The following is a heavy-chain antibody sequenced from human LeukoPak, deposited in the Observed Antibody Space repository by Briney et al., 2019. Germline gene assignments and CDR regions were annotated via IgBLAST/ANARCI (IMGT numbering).Heavy chain of an antibody. J-gene: IGHJ3*02. CDR2: VSGSGGIT. V-gene: IGHV3-23*01. Sequence: PGGSLRLSCAASGFTFSSYAMSWVRQVPGKGLEWVSSVSGSGGITYYADSVKGRFTLSRDNSKNTVNLQMNSLRADDTAVYYCAKVSMRPSRPPDAFDIWGQGTMVNVSA. D-gene: IGHD2/OR15-2a*01. CDR3: AKVSMRPSRPPDAFDI. CDR1: GFTFSSYA.